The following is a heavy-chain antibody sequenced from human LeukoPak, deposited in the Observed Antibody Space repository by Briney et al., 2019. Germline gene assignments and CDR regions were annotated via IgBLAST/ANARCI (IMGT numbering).Heavy chain of an antibody. Sequence: GGSLRLSCAASGFTFSNYAMSWVRQAPGKGLEWVSTIFGSGTPTHYADSVKDRITISRDNSKNTLDLQMNSLRAEDTAVYYCAKGMGAFDYWGQGTLVTVSS. CDR3: AKGMGAFDY. CDR1: GFTFSNYA. J-gene: IGHJ4*02. D-gene: IGHD1-26*01. CDR2: IFGSGTPT. V-gene: IGHV3-23*01.